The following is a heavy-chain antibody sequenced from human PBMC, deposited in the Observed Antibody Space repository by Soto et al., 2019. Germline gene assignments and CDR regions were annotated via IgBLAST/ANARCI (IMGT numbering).Heavy chain of an antibody. Sequence: PGGSLRLSCAASGFTFSSYEMNWVRQAPGKGLEWVSYISSSGSTIYYADSVKGRFTISRDNAKNSLYLQMNSLRAEDTAVYYCARGSSGWSVNYGMDVWGQGTTVTVSS. J-gene: IGHJ6*02. V-gene: IGHV3-48*03. D-gene: IGHD6-19*01. CDR3: ARGSSGWSVNYGMDV. CDR2: ISSSGSTI. CDR1: GFTFSSYE.